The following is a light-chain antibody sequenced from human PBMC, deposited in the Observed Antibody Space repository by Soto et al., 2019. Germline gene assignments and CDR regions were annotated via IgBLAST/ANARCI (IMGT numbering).Light chain of an antibody. CDR3: QQYGNSPST. V-gene: IGKV3-20*01. J-gene: IGKJ1*01. CDR2: GAF. Sequence: EIVLTQSPGTLSLSPGERGTLSCRASQNLGTLYLAWFQQKPGQAPRLLIYGAFNRVTGIPVRFSGSGSGTDFTLTISRLEPEDFAVYYCQQYGNSPSTFGQGTKVDNK. CDR1: QNLGTLY.